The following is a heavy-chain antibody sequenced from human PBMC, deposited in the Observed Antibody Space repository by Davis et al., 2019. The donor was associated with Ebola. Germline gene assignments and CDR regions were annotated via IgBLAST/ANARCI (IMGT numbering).Heavy chain of an antibody. CDR2: INSDGTAT. CDR3: ARGTIFDSFFYMDV. J-gene: IGHJ6*03. CDR1: RFVFSSYW. V-gene: IGHV3-74*03. Sequence: HTGGSLRLSCAASRFVFSSYWMHWVRQLPGKGRVWVSRINSDGTATAYADSVKGRFTISRDNSKNTLYLQMNSLGAEDTAVYYCARGTIFDSFFYMDVWGKGTTVTVSS. D-gene: IGHD3-3*01.